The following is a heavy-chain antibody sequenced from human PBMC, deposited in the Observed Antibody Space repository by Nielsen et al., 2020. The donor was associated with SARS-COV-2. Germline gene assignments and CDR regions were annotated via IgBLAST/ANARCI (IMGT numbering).Heavy chain of an antibody. CDR3: ASESGAYYYDSSGYSFDY. Sequence: GGSLRLSCAASGFTFSSYAMHWVRQAPGKGLEWVAVISYDGSNKYYADSVKGRFTISRDNSKNTLYLQMNSLRAEDTAVYYCASESGAYYYDSSGYSFDYWGQGTLVTVSS. V-gene: IGHV3-30*04. CDR2: ISYDGSNK. J-gene: IGHJ4*02. D-gene: IGHD3-22*01. CDR1: GFTFSSYA.